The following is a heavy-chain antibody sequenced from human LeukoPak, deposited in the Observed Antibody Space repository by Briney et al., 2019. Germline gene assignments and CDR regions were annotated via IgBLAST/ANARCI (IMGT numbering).Heavy chain of an antibody. CDR2: INPSGGST. Sequence: ASVKVSCKASGYTFTSYYMHWVRQAPGQGLGWMGIINPSGGSTSYAQKFQGRVTMTRDTSTSTVYMELSSLRAEDTAVYYCAKDLNRGRWLLLFDYWGQGTLVTVSS. CDR1: GYTFTSYY. D-gene: IGHD5-24*01. V-gene: IGHV1-46*01. CDR3: AKDLNRGRWLLLFDY. J-gene: IGHJ4*02.